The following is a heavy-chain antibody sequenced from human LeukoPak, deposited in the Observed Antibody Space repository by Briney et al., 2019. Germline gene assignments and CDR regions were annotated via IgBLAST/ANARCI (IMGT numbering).Heavy chain of an antibody. CDR1: GFTFSNYA. CDR2: ISGSSGLT. V-gene: IGHV3-23*01. D-gene: IGHD2-15*01. CDR3: ARLSGRVVCSAGSCYIDS. Sequence: GGSLRLSSAASGFTFSNYAMSWVRQAPGRGLEWVSAISGSSGLTYYADSVKGRFTISRDNSKNTLFLQMNSLRAEDTAVYYCARLSGRVVCSAGSCYIDSWGQGTLVTVSS. J-gene: IGHJ4*02.